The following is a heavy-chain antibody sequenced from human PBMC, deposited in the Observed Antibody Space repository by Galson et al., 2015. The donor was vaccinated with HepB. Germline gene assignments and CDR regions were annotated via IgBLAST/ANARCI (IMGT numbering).Heavy chain of an antibody. Sequence: QSGAEVKKPGESLKISCKGSGYSFTNYWIGWVRQMPGKGLEWMGIIYPGDSDTRYSPSFQGQVTISADKSISTAYLQWSSLKASDTAMYYCARRVTSGGVTVYYFDYWGQGTLVTVSS. CDR3: ARRVTSGGVTVYYFDY. V-gene: IGHV5-51*01. CDR1: GYSFTNYW. D-gene: IGHD3-16*01. CDR2: IYPGDSDT. J-gene: IGHJ4*02.